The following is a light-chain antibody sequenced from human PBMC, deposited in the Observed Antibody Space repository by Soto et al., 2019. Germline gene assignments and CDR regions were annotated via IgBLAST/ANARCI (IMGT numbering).Light chain of an antibody. CDR3: SSYTNTGTLYV. CDR1: SRDIGVYNY. V-gene: IGLV2-14*01. CDR2: EVA. J-gene: IGLJ1*01. Sequence: QSVLTQPASVSGSPGQSITISCTGTSRDIGVYNYVSWYQQHPGKAPKLIIYEVAKRPSGVSSRFSGSKSGNTASLTISGLQAEDEADYHCSSYTNTGTLYVFGTGTKLTVL.